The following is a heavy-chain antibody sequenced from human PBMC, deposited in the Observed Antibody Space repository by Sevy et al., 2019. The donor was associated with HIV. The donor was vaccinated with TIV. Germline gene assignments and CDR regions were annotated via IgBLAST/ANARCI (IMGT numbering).Heavy chain of an antibody. CDR3: ARDGSSGGLFLKDYYYFGMDV. J-gene: IGHJ6*02. CDR1: GFTFSSYA. Sequence: GGSRRLSGAASGFTFSSYAMHWVRQAPGKGLEWVAVISYDGNNKYADSVKGRFTISRDNSKTTLYLQMNSLRAQDTAVYYCARDGSSGGLFLKDYYYFGMDVWGQGTKVTVSS. D-gene: IGHD3-16*01. V-gene: IGHV3-30*03. CDR2: ISYDGNNK.